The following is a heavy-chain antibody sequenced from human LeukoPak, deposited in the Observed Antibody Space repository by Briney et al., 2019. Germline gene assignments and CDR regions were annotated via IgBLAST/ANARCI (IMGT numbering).Heavy chain of an antibody. J-gene: IGHJ5*02. Sequence: ASVEVSCKASGYTFTSYGISWVRQAPGQGLEWMGWISAYNGNTNYAQKLQGRVTMTTDTSTSTAYMELRSLRSDDTAVYYCARALFAGTTRRNWFDPWGQGTLVTVSS. CDR1: GYTFTSYG. V-gene: IGHV1-18*01. CDR2: ISAYNGNT. D-gene: IGHD1-1*01. CDR3: ARALFAGTTRRNWFDP.